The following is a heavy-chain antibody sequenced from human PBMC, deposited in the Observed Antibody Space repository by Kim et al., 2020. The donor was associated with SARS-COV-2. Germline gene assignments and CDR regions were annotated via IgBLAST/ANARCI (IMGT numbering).Heavy chain of an antibody. Sequence: YSGSTNNTPHLKCRVPLSVDTSKNPFSLKLRSVTAADTAVYYCARGFDPWGQGTLVTVSS. CDR3: ARGFDP. J-gene: IGHJ5*02. CDR2: YSGST. V-gene: IGHV4-59*09.